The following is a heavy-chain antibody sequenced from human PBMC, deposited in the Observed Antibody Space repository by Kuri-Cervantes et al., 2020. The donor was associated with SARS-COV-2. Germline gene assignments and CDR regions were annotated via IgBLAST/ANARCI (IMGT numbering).Heavy chain of an antibody. CDR2: IKQEVHEK. V-gene: IGHV3-7*01. J-gene: IGHJ6*02. Sequence: GGSRRLSFAASGFTFSSYWMSWVRQAPGKALEWVANIKQEVHEKYYVDSVKGRFTISRDNAHNSLYLQMNSLRAEDTAVYYCAKLPSGHRISCYYGSGIYMDYYSYGMDVWGQGTTVTVSS. D-gene: IGHD3-10*01. CDR1: GFTFSSYW. CDR3: AKLPSGHRISCYYGSGIYMDYYSYGMDV.